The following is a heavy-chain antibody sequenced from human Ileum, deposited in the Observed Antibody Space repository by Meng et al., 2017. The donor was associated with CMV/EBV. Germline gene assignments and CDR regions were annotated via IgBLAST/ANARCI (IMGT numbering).Heavy chain of an antibody. Sequence: CAASGFTFSSYSMNWVRQAPGKGLEWVSSISSSSSYIYYADSVKGRFTISRDNAKNSLYLQMNSLRAEDTAVYYCARMTSSSSPGVDYWGQGTLVTVSS. D-gene: IGHD6-6*01. CDR1: GFTFSSYS. CDR2: ISSSSSYI. V-gene: IGHV3-21*01. CDR3: ARMTSSSSPGVDY. J-gene: IGHJ4*02.